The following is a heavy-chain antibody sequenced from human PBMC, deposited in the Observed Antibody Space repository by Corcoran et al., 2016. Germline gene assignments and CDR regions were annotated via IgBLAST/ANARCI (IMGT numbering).Heavy chain of an antibody. Sequence: EVQLVESGGGLVQPGGSLRLSCAASGFTFSNYAMTWVRQAPGKGLEWLSYISSSSDHIIYADSVKGRFIVSRDNAKDSLYLQLSSLRAEDTAVYYCARGCSGSCWMNYWGRGTLVSVSS. J-gene: IGHJ4*02. D-gene: IGHD6-19*01. CDR1: GFTFSNYA. CDR2: ISSSSDHI. V-gene: IGHV3-21*05. CDR3: ARGCSGSCWMNY.